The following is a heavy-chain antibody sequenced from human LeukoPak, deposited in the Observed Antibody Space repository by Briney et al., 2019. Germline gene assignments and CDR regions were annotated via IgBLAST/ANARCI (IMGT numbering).Heavy chain of an antibody. CDR2: INPSGGST. J-gene: IGHJ3*02. CDR1: GYTFTSYY. V-gene: IGHV1-46*01. D-gene: IGHD3-9*01. CDR3: ARGGYDILTGYDAFDI. Sequence: ASVKVSCKASGYTFTSYYMHWVRQAPGQGLEWMGIINPSGGSTSYAQKFQGRVTMTRDTSISTAYMELSRLRSDDTAVYYCARGGYDILTGYDAFDIWGQGTMVTVSS.